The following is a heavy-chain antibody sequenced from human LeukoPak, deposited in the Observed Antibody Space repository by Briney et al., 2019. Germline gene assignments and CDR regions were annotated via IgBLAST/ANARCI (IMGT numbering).Heavy chain of an antibody. CDR1: GFTFSTYA. V-gene: IGHV3-23*01. Sequence: GGSLRLSCAPSGFTFSTYAMNWVRQAPAKGLEWVSTIGGGGPTTDYADSVQGRFTISRDNSKNTLYLQMNSLRAEDTAVYFCARGFLGGTDQYFDSWGQGTLVTVSS. J-gene: IGHJ4*02. CDR3: ARGFLGGTDQYFDS. D-gene: IGHD6-19*01. CDR2: IGGGGPTT.